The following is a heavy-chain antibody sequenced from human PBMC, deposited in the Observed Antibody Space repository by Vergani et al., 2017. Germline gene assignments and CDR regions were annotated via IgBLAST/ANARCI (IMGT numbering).Heavy chain of an antibody. Sequence: QVQLVESGGGVVQPGRSLRLSCAASGFTFSSYAMHWVRQAPGKGLEWVAVISYDGSNKYYADSVKGRFTISRDNTKNTLYLQMNSLRAEDTAVYYCAGDRARDGYNYYFDYWGQGTLVTVSS. J-gene: IGHJ4*02. D-gene: IGHD5-24*01. V-gene: IGHV3-30-3*01. CDR3: AGDRARDGYNYYFDY. CDR2: ISYDGSNK. CDR1: GFTFSSYA.